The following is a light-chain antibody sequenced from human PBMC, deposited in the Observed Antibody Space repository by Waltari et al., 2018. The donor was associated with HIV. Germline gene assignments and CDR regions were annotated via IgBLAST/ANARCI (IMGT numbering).Light chain of an antibody. CDR2: SNN. V-gene: IGLV1-44*01. CDR1: SSNIGSNI. CDR3: AAWDDSLNGWV. Sequence: QSVLPQPPSASGTPGQRFTISCSGTSSNIGSNIVTWYQQLPGTAPKLLIYSNNQRPSGVPDRFSGSKSGTSASLAISGLQSEDEADYYCAAWDDSLNGWVFGGGTKLTVL. J-gene: IGLJ3*02.